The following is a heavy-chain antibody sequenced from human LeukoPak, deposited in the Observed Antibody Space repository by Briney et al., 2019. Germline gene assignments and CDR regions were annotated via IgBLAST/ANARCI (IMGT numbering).Heavy chain of an antibody. D-gene: IGHD2-21*01. CDR2: IYHSGST. CDR3: VGKEGDYYYYGMDV. V-gene: IGHV4-38-2*01. J-gene: IGHJ6*04. Sequence: SETLSLTCAVSGYSISSGYYWGRIRQPPGKGLEWIGSIYHSGSTYYSPSLKSRVTISVDTAKNQFSLRLSSVTAADTAAYYCVGKEGDYYYYGMDVWGKGTTVTVSS. CDR1: GYSISSGYY.